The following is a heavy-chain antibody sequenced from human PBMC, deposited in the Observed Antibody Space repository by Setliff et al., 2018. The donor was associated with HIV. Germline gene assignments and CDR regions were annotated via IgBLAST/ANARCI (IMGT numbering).Heavy chain of an antibody. CDR3: ARRGRQQSDAFDI. CDR2: INTSGGSA. J-gene: IGHJ3*02. Sequence: ASVKVSCKASGYTFTTYPMHWVRQAPGQGLEWMGVINTSGGSAGYAEKFRGRVTMTRDTSTNTVYMDLRNPRSEDTAVYYCARRGRQQSDAFDIWGQGTMVTVSS. CDR1: GYTFTTYP. D-gene: IGHD6-13*01. V-gene: IGHV1-46*01.